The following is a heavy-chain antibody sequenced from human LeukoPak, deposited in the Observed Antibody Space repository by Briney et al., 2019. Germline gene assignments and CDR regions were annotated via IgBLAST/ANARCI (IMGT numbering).Heavy chain of an antibody. Sequence: ASVKVSCKTSGYTFATYFMHWVQQAPGQGLEWMGYIKPNSGVTNYAQKLRGRVTMTWDTSISTAYIELSGLTSDDTAIYYCARLSYCGSDCYFNFDYWGQGTLVTVSS. CDR1: GYTFATYF. CDR3: ARLSYCGSDCYFNFDY. CDR2: IKPNSGVT. V-gene: IGHV1-2*02. D-gene: IGHD2-21*02. J-gene: IGHJ4*02.